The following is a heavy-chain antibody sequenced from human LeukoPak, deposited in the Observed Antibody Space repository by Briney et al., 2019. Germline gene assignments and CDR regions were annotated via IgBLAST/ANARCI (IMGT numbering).Heavy chain of an antibody. CDR3: ARQSSNGDFDY. Sequence: GESLKISCKGSGYTFSTYWIGWVRPMPGKGLEWMGIIYPGDSHTRNSPSFQGQVTISADKSMSTAYLQWSSLKASDTAMYYCARQSSNGDFDYWGQGTLVTVSS. V-gene: IGHV5-51*01. D-gene: IGHD4-11*01. CDR1: GYTFSTYW. J-gene: IGHJ4*02. CDR2: IYPGDSHT.